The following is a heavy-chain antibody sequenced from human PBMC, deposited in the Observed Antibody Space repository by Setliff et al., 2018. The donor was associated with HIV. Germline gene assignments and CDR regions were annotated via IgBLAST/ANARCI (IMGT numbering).Heavy chain of an antibody. J-gene: IGHJ6*03. CDR3: AREIRAATIYYYYYMDV. Sequence: PSETLSLTCAVYGESFSGYYWSWIRQPAGKGLEWLGEINHSGRAKYNPSLKSRVTISVDTSKNQFSLRLSSVTAADTAVYYCAREIRAATIYYYYYMDVWGKGTTVTVSS. CDR1: GESFSGYY. CDR2: INHSGRA. V-gene: IGHV4-34*01. D-gene: IGHD2-15*01.